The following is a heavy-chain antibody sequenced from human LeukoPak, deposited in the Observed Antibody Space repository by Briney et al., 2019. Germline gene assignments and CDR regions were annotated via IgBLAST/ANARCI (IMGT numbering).Heavy chain of an antibody. J-gene: IGHJ4*02. V-gene: IGHV3-30*18. CDR2: ISYDGSNK. Sequence: GRSLRLSCAASGFTFSSYGMHWVRQAPGKRLEWVAVISYDGSNKYYADSVKGRFTISRDNSKNTLYLQMNSLRAEDTAVYYCAKDRGYWGQGTLVTVSS. CDR1: GFTFSSYG. CDR3: AKDRGY. D-gene: IGHD3-10*01.